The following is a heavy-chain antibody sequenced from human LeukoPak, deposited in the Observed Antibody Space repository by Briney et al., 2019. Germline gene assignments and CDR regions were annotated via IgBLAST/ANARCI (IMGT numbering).Heavy chain of an antibody. CDR2: FYSTGST. CDR3: ARDQYSGSLDY. D-gene: IGHD1-26*01. V-gene: IGHV4-4*07. CDR1: GGSISSYY. J-gene: IGHJ4*02. Sequence: PSETMSLTCTASGGSISSYYWTWIRQPAGKGLEWIGRFYSTGSTNYNPSLKSRVTMSVDTSKNQFSLKLSSVTAADTAVYYCARDQYSGSLDYWGQGTLVTVSS.